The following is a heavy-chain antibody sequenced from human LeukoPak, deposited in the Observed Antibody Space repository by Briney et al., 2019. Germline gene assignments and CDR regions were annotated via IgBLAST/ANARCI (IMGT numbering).Heavy chain of an antibody. CDR3: AKDGWQQWLVPRSVYYYYGMDV. CDR2: ISGDGGST. V-gene: IGHV3-43*02. D-gene: IGHD6-19*01. CDR1: GFTFDDYA. J-gene: IGHJ6*02. Sequence: PGGSLRLSCAASGFTFDDYAMHWVRQAPGKGLEWVSLISGDGGSTYYADSVKGRFTISRDNSKNSLYLQMNSLRTEDTALYYCAKDGWQQWLVPRSVYYYYGMDVWGQGTTVTVSS.